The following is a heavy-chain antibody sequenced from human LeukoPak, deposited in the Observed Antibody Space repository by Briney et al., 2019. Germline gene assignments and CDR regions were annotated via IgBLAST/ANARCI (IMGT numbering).Heavy chain of an antibody. CDR3: ARHYYDSSGYYSDAFDI. CDR2: IYYSGST. V-gene: IGHV4-39*01. J-gene: IGHJ3*02. CDR1: GGSISSSSYY. D-gene: IGHD3-22*01. Sequence: SETLSPTCTVSGGSISSSSYYWGWIRQPPGKGLEWIGSIYYSGSTYYNPSLKSRVTISVDTSKNQFSLKLSSVTAADTAVYYCARHYYDSSGYYSDAFDIWGQGTMVTVSS.